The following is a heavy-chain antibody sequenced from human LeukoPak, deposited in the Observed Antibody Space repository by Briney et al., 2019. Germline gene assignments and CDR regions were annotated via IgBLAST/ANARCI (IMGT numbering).Heavy chain of an antibody. CDR3: GSAIYPVDGTFDY. Sequence: GGSLQISCQGSGSPFTSYWSAGVRRLPGKGREWMGIIYPGDSDTRYSPSFQGQVTISADKSISTAYLQWSSLKASDSALYYCGSAIYPVDGTFDYWGQGILVTVSS. D-gene: IGHD2-2*02. V-gene: IGHV5-51*01. J-gene: IGHJ4*02. CDR1: GSPFTSYW. CDR2: IYPGDSDT.